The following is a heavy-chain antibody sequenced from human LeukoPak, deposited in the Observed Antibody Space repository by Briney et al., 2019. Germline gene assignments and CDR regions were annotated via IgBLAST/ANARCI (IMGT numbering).Heavy chain of an antibody. CDR3: ARADYDILTGYPTHPFDY. D-gene: IGHD3-9*01. Sequence: SETLSLTCTVSGGSISSGEYYWSWIRQPPGKGLEWIGYIYYNGSTYYNPSLKSRVTISVDTSKNQFSLRLNSVTAADTAVYYCARADYDILTGYPTHPFDYWGQGTLVTVSS. J-gene: IGHJ4*02. CDR2: IYYNGST. V-gene: IGHV4-30-4*01. CDR1: GGSISSGEYY.